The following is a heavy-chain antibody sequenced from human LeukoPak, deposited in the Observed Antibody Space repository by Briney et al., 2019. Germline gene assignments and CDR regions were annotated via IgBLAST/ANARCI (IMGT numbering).Heavy chain of an antibody. J-gene: IGHJ4*02. D-gene: IGHD2-15*01. CDR1: GGAFSSYA. Sequence: SVKVSCKASGGAFSSYAISWVRQAPGQGLEWMGGIIPIFGTANYAQKFQGRVTITVDESTSTAYMELSSLRSEDTAVYYCARVGPGGSCPGDWGQGTLVTVSS. CDR3: ARVGPGGSCPGD. V-gene: IGHV1-69*13. CDR2: IIPIFGTA.